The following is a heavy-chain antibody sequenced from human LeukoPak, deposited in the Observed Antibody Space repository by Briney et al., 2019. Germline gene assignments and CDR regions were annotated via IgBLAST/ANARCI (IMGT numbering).Heavy chain of an antibody. CDR1: GGSFSGYY. Sequence: SETLSLTCAVYGGSFSGYYWSWIRQPAGKGLEWIGRIYTSGSTNYNPSLKSRVTMSVDTSKNQFSLKLSSVTAADTAVYYCARDGPGGFDYWGQGTLVTVSS. CDR2: IYTSGST. CDR3: ARDGPGGFDY. J-gene: IGHJ4*02. D-gene: IGHD3-10*01. V-gene: IGHV4-4*07.